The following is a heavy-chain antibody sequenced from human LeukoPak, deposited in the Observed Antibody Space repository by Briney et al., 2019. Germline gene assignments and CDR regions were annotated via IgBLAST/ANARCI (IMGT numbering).Heavy chain of an antibody. V-gene: IGHV4-59*01. Sequence: SETLSLTCTVSGASISTYYWSWIRQPPGKGLEWIGYIDTSGSTKYSPSLKSRGNISVDTSKNQFSLNLSSVTAADTAVYYCARVRGSGGNYKSDYWGQGTLVTVSS. CDR1: GASISTYY. CDR3: ARVRGSGGNYKSDY. D-gene: IGHD1-26*01. CDR2: IDTSGST. J-gene: IGHJ4*02.